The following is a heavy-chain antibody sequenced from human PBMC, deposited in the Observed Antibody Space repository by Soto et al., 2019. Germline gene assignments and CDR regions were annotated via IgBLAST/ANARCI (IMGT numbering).Heavy chain of an antibody. D-gene: IGHD6-13*01. Sequence: EVQLLESGGGLVQPGGSLRLSCAASGFTFSSYAMSWVRQAPGKGLEWVSAISGSGGSTYYADSVKGRFTISRDNSKNTLYLQMNSLRAEDTVVYYCGKENGYSSSWFEFDYWGQGTLVTVSS. CDR3: GKENGYSSSWFEFDY. CDR1: GFTFSSYA. V-gene: IGHV3-23*01. J-gene: IGHJ4*02. CDR2: ISGSGGST.